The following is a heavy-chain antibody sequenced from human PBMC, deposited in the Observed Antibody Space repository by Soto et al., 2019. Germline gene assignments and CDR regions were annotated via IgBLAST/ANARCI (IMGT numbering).Heavy chain of an antibody. CDR2: IYHSEST. CDR3: ARVSGSYYYGMDV. Sequence: SETLPLTRTDSGGSISTSNWWRWVRQPPGKGLEWIGEIYHSESTNYNPSLKSRVTLSVDKSKNQFSLKLSSVTAADTAVYYCARVSGSYYYGMDVWGQGTTVTVSS. D-gene: IGHD1-26*01. CDR1: GGSISTSNW. V-gene: IGHV4-4*02. J-gene: IGHJ6*02.